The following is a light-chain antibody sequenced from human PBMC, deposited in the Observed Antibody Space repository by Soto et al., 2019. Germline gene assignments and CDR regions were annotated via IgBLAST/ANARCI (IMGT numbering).Light chain of an antibody. Sequence: EIVMTQSPTTLSVSPGSRSNLSCRASQSVRSNLAWYQQKHGQAPRLLIYGASTRATGIPARLSGSGYGTELTITISSMKYEDFEVYYCQQYNNWPKTFGQGTKVDIK. J-gene: IGKJ1*01. V-gene: IGKV3-15*01. CDR2: GAS. CDR3: QQYNNWPKT. CDR1: QSVRSN.